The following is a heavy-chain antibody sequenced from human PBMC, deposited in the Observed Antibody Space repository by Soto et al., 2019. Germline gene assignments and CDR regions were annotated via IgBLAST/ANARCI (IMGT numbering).Heavy chain of an antibody. CDR1: GVTFSSYA. CDR2: IIPIFGTA. D-gene: IGHD3-10*01. V-gene: IGHV1-69*13. CDR3: ARVSYYGSGSYYNLNYYGMDF. J-gene: IGHJ6*02. Sequence: SVKGCCKTAGVTFSSYASRLVRQAPGQGLEWMGGIIPIFGTANYAQKFQGRVTITSDESTSTAYMELSSLRSEDTAVYYCARVSYYGSGSYYNLNYYGMDFWGQGTTVTVSS.